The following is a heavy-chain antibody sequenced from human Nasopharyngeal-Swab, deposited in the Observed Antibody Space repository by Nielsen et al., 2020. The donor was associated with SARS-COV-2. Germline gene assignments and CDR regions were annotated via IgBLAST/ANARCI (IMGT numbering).Heavy chain of an antibody. V-gene: IGHV3-23*01. CDR1: GFTFSSYA. J-gene: IGHJ4*02. D-gene: IGHD3-22*01. CDR2: ISGSGGST. Sequence: GEPLKISCAASGFTFSSYAMSWVRQAPGKGLEWVSAISGSGGSTYYADSVKGRFTISRDNSKNTLYLQMNSLRAEDTAVYYCAKDRGIVVVIGFDYWGQGTLVTVSS. CDR3: AKDRGIVVVIGFDY.